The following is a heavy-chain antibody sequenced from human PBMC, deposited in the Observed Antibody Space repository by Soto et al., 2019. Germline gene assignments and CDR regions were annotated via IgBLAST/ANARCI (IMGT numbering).Heavy chain of an antibody. J-gene: IGHJ4*02. CDR1: GGSISSNSYY. CDR2: IYYSGTT. CDR3: ARRSSRWGSLDY. V-gene: IGHV4-39*01. Sequence: QLQLQESGPGLVKPSETLSLTCTVSGGSISSNSYYWGWIRQPPGKGLEWIGNIYYSGTTYYNPSPKSSVTISVDTSKNQFSLKLSSVTAADTAVYYCARRSSRWGSLDYWGQGTLVTVSS. D-gene: IGHD3-16*01.